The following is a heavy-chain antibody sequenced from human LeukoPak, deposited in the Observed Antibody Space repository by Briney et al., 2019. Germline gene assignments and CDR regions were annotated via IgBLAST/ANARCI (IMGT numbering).Heavy chain of an antibody. CDR1: GFSFSQAW. Sequence: GGSLRLSCAASGFSFSQAWMSWVRQAPGKGLEWVGRLKSKKAGGSTDYAAPAKGRLTISRDDSKDTLYLQMNNLKTEDTAVYFCTTDDYYEKTPVDFDSFDIWGQGTMVTVSS. CDR3: TTDDYYEKTPVDFDSFDI. CDR2: LKSKKAGGST. D-gene: IGHD3-16*01. V-gene: IGHV3-15*01. J-gene: IGHJ3*02.